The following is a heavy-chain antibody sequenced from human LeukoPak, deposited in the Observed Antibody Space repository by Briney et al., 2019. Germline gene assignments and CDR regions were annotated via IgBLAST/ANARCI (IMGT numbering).Heavy chain of an antibody. J-gene: IGHJ4*02. CDR1: GYTFTGYF. CDR3: ARDTGSGDYVFDS. D-gene: IGHD4-17*01. V-gene: IGHV1-2*02. CDR2: INPNSGGT. Sequence: ASVKVSCKASGYTFTGYFMHWVRQAPGQGLEYMGWINPNSGGTKYAQKFQGRVTMTRDTSISAAYMELSRLRFDDTAVYYCARDTGSGDYVFDSWGQGTLVTVSS.